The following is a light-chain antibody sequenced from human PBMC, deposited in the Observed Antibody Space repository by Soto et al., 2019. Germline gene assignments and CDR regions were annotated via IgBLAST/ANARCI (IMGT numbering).Light chain of an antibody. J-gene: IGKJ4*01. CDR2: GAS. CDR1: ESVSSSQ. CDR3: QQYGTSRPT. V-gene: IGKV3-20*01. Sequence: EIVLTQSPGTLSLSPGERATLSCRANESVSSSQLVWYQQKLGQAPRLLIYGASSRATVNPDRFSGSGSGTDFTLTISRLEPEDFAVYYCQQYGTSRPTFGGGTQVEIK.